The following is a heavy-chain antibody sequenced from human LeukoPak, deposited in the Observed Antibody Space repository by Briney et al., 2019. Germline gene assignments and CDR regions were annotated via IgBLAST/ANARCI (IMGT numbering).Heavy chain of an antibody. V-gene: IGHV4-61*08. J-gene: IGHJ4*02. Sequence: SETPSLTCTVSGGSISSGVYYWSWIRQPPGKGLEWIGYIYSSGSTRYTPSLKSRVTMSLDTSKNQFSLKLSSVTAADTAVYYCARAGGSDGYTLFDYWGQGTLVTVSS. D-gene: IGHD3-16*01. CDR3: ARAGGSDGYTLFDY. CDR2: IYSSGST. CDR1: GGSISSGVYY.